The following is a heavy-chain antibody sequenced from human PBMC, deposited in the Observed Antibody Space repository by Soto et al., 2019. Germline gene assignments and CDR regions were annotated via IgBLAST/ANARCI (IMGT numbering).Heavy chain of an antibody. Sequence: ASVKGSCKASGKTVPDDAIDWGRQATGQGLEWMGIINPSGGSTNYAQKFQGRVTMTRDTSTSTVYMELSSLRSEDTAVYYCARDSGGATSYWFDPWGQGTLVTV. V-gene: IGHV1-46*03. D-gene: IGHD1-26*01. CDR1: GKTVPDDA. CDR2: INPSGGST. J-gene: IGHJ5*02. CDR3: ARDSGGATSYWFDP.